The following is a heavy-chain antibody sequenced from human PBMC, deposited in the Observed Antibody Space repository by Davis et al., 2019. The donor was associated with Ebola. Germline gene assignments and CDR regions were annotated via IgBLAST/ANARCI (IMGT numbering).Heavy chain of an antibody. D-gene: IGHD5-12*01. V-gene: IGHV1-2*06. CDR2: INPNSGGT. CDR1: GYTFTGYY. Sequence: AASVKVSCKASGYTFTGYYIHWVRQAPGQGLEWMGRINPNSGGTSYAQKFQGRVTMTRDTSISTAYMELSRLRSDDTAVYYCARELVATIKVYYYYGMDVWGKGTTVTVSS. CDR3: ARELVATIKVYYYYGMDV. J-gene: IGHJ6*04.